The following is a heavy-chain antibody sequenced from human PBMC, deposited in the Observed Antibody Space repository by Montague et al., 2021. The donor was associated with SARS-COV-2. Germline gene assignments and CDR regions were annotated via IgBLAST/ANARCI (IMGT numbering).Heavy chain of an antibody. V-gene: IGHV3-9*01. J-gene: IGHJ4*02. D-gene: IGHD3-10*01. CDR1: GFTFDDYA. Sequence: SPRLSCAASGFTFDDYAMHWVRQAPGKGLEWVSGISWNSGSIGYADSVKGRFTISRDDARNSLYLQMNSLRAEDTALYYCAKVDSYGSGTVYWGQGTLVTVSS. CDR2: ISWNSGSI. CDR3: AKVDSYGSGTVY.